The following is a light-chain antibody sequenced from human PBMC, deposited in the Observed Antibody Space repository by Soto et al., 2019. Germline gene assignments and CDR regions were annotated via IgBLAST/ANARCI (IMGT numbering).Light chain of an antibody. Sequence: EIVMTQSPATLSVSPGERATLSCRASQSVSSSYLAWYQQKPGQAPRLLIYGASSRATGIPDRFSGSGSGADFTLTISRLEPEDFAVYYCQQYGITKTFGQGTKVDIK. V-gene: IGKV3-20*01. J-gene: IGKJ1*01. CDR3: QQYGITKT. CDR2: GAS. CDR1: QSVSSSY.